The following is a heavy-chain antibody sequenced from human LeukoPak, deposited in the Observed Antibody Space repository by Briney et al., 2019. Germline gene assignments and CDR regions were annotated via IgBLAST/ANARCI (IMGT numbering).Heavy chain of an antibody. V-gene: IGHV3-21*01. Sequence: KPGGSLRLSCAASGFTFSSYSMNWVRQAPGKGLEWVSSISSSSSYIYYADSVKGRFTISRDNAKNSLYLQMNSLRAEDTAVYYCARSYYYGSGSYYLDAFDIWGQGTMVTVSS. J-gene: IGHJ3*02. D-gene: IGHD3-10*01. CDR1: GFTFSSYS. CDR2: ISSSSSYI. CDR3: ARSYYYGSGSYYLDAFDI.